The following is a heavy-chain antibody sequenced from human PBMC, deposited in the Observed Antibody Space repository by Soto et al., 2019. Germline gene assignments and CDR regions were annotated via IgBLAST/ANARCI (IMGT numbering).Heavy chain of an antibody. J-gene: IGHJ4*02. V-gene: IGHV4-34*01. D-gene: IGHD3-10*01. CDR2: INHSGST. CDR3: ARGPDYYGSGSYEPPPFDY. CDR1: GGSFSGYY. Sequence: QVQLQQWGAGLLKPSETLSLTCAVYGGSFSGYYWRWIRQPPGKGLEWIGEINHSGSTNYNPSLNRRVTISVDTSKNQFSLKLSSVTAADTAVYYCARGPDYYGSGSYEPPPFDYWGQGTLVTVSS.